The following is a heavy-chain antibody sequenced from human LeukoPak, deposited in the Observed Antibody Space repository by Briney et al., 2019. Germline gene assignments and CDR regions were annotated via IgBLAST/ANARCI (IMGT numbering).Heavy chain of an antibody. CDR3: ARDTPLSYYYYMDV. CDR2: IYTSGST. CDR1: GGSISSYY. Sequence: SETLSLTCTVSGGSISSYYWSWIRQPAGKGLEWIGRIYTSGSTNYNPSLKSRVTMSVDTSKNQFSLKLSSVTAADTAVYYCARDTPLSYYYYMDVWGKGTTVTVSS. D-gene: IGHD3-16*01. V-gene: IGHV4-4*07. J-gene: IGHJ6*03.